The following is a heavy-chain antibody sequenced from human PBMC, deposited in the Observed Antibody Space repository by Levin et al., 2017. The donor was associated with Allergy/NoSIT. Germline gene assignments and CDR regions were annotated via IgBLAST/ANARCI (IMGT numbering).Heavy chain of an antibody. J-gene: IGHJ4*02. CDR1: GFTFSSYS. V-gene: IGHV3-48*01. CDR3: ARDRGSGYFNY. Sequence: ETLSLTCAASGFTFSSYSMNWVRQAPGKGLEWVSYISTSSGTTHYADSVKGRFTISRDNAENSLYLQMNSLSAEDTAVYYCARDRGSGYFNYWGQGTLVTVSS. CDR2: ISTSSGTT. D-gene: IGHD3-22*01.